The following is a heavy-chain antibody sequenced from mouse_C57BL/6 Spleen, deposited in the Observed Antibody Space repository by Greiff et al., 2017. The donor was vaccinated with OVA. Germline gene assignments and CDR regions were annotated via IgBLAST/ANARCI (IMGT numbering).Heavy chain of an antibody. Sequence: QVQLQQPGTELVKPGASVKLSCKASGYTFTSYWMHWVKQRPGQGLEWIGNINPSNGGTNYNEQFKSKATLTVDKSSSTAYMQLSSLTSEDSAVYYCAREGLRRPAWFAYWGQGTLVTVSA. D-gene: IGHD2-4*01. J-gene: IGHJ3*01. CDR2: INPSNGGT. V-gene: IGHV1-53*01. CDR3: AREGLRRPAWFAY. CDR1: GYTFTSYW.